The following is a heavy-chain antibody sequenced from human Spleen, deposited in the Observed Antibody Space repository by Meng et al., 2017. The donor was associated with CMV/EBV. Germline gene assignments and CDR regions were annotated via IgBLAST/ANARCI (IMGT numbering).Heavy chain of an antibody. V-gene: IGHV4-31*02. J-gene: IGHJ4*02. Sequence: SGGSISSGGYYWSWIRQHPGKGLEWIGYIYYSGSTYYNPSLKSRVTISVDTSKNQFSLKLSSVTAADTAVYYCARETSPSSYSSGFYYFDYWGQGTLVT. D-gene: IGHD6-19*01. CDR2: IYYSGST. CDR3: ARETSPSSYSSGFYYFDY. CDR1: GGSISSGGYY.